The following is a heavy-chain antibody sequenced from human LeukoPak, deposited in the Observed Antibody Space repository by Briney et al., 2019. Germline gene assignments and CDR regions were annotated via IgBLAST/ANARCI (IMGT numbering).Heavy chain of an antibody. D-gene: IGHD2-2*01. CDR2: IYHSGST. J-gene: IGHJ4*02. CDR1: GYSISSGYY. V-gene: IGHV4-38-2*02. Sequence: VTLRETLSLTCTVSGYSISSGYYWGWIRQPPGKGLEWIGSIYHSGSTYYNPSLKSRVTISVDTSKNQFSLKLSSVTAADTAVYYCAREGNQLPPGYWGQGTLVTVSS. CDR3: AREGNQLPPGY.